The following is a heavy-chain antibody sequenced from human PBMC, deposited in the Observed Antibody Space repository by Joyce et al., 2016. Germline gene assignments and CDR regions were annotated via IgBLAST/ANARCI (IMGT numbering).Heavy chain of an antibody. CDR1: GFSFGYYA. J-gene: IGHJ4*02. Sequence: EVQLLESGGGLVQPGGSLRLSCTASGFSFGYYAMTWVRQAPGKGRGWVATISGSGETTDYVDSVKGQFTVSRDNSKNTLYLQMNSLRAEDTAIYYCAKLRDGYKYYFDYWGQGALVTVSS. V-gene: IGHV3-23*01. CDR2: ISGSGETT. CDR3: AKLRDGYKYYFDY. D-gene: IGHD5-24*01.